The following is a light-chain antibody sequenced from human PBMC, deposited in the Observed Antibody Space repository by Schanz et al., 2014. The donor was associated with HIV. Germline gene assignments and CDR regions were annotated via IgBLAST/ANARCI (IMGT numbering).Light chain of an antibody. CDR3: SSYAGSNNLRV. CDR1: SGDFGGYRY. Sequence: QSALTQSASVSGSPGQSITISCTGSSGDFGGYRYVSWYQQHPGIAPKLMIYDVTTRPSGVSNRFSGSKSGNTASLTISGLQAEDEADYYCSSYAGSNNLRVFGGGTKLTVL. J-gene: IGLJ2*01. CDR2: DVT. V-gene: IGLV2-14*03.